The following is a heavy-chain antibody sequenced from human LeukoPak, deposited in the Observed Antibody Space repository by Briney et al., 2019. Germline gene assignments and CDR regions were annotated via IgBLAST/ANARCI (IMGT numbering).Heavy chain of an antibody. CDR2: ISWNSGSI. J-gene: IGHJ4*02. V-gene: IGHV3-9*01. Sequence: PGGSLRLSCAASGFTFDDYAMHWVRQAPGKGLEWVSGISWNSGSIGYADPVKGRFTISRDNAKNSLYLQMNSLRAEDTALYYCAKDIGSSYYDSSIDYWGQGTLVTVSS. CDR3: AKDIGSSYYDSSIDY. D-gene: IGHD3-22*01. CDR1: GFTFDDYA.